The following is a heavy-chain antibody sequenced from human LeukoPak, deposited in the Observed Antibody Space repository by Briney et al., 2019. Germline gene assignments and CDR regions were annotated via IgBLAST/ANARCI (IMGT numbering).Heavy chain of an antibody. J-gene: IGHJ6*02. CDR1: GGSFSSGGFS. CDR2: IYHSGST. D-gene: IGHD5-18*01. CDR3: ARGAMADGMDV. V-gene: IGHV4-30-2*01. Sequence: SETLSLTCAVSGGSFSSGGFSWSWIRQPPGKGLEWIGYIYHSGSTYYNPSLKSRVTISVDRSKNQFSLKLSSVTAADTAVYYCARGAMADGMDVWGQGTTVTVSS.